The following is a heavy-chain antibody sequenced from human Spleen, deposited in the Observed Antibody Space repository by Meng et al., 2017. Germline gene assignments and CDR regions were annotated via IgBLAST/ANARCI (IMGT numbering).Heavy chain of an antibody. V-gene: IGHV1-2*02. J-gene: IGHJ4*02. Sequence: ASVKVSCKASGYTFTNYYLHWVRQAPGQGLEWMGWINPNSGGTNYAQKFQGRVTMTRDTSISTAYMELSRLRSDDTAMYYCARDEDISAAGKLFGDYWGQGTLVTVSS. CDR3: ARDEDISAAGKLFGDY. CDR2: INPNSGGT. D-gene: IGHD6-13*01. CDR1: GYTFTNYY.